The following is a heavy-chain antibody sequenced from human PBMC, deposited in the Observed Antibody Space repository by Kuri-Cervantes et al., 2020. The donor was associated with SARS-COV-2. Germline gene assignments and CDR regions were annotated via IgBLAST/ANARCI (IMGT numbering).Heavy chain of an antibody. J-gene: IGHJ5*02. D-gene: IGHD4-17*01. Sequence: GESLKISCAVSGFTFSSYGMHWVRQAPGKGLEWVAVIWYDGSNKYYADSVKGRFTISRDNSKNTLYLQMNSLRVEDTAVYYCARLGHDYGDYEQDGGLSWGQGTLVTVSS. CDR2: IWYDGSNK. V-gene: IGHV3-33*01. CDR1: GFTFSSYG. CDR3: ARLGHDYGDYEQDGGLS.